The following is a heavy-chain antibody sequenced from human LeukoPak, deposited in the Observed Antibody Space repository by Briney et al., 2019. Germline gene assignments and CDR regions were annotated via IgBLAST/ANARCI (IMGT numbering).Heavy chain of an antibody. D-gene: IGHD6-13*01. CDR3: ARSSYSSSWYGGWFDP. V-gene: IGHV1-46*01. Sequence: ASVKVSCKASGYTFTSYYMHWVRQAPGQGLEWMGIVNPSGGSTSYAQKFQGRVTMTRDMSTSTVYMELSSLRSEDTAVYYCARSSYSSSWYGGWFDPWGQGTLVTVSS. CDR2: VNPSGGST. CDR1: GYTFTSYY. J-gene: IGHJ5*02.